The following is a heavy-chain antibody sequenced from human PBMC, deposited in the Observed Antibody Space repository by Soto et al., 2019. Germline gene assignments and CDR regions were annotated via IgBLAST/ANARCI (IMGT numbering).Heavy chain of an antibody. V-gene: IGHV1-69*06. D-gene: IGHD2-15*01. CDR1: GGTFSSYA. CDR2: IIPIFGTA. Sequence: SVKVSCKASGGTFSSYAISWVRQAPGQGLEWMGGIIPIFGTANYAQKFQGRVTITADKSTSTAYMELSSLRSEDTAVYYCARERGNLGGYCSGGSCYGDGFDCWGQGTLVTVSS. CDR3: ARERGNLGGYCSGGSCYGDGFDC. J-gene: IGHJ4*02.